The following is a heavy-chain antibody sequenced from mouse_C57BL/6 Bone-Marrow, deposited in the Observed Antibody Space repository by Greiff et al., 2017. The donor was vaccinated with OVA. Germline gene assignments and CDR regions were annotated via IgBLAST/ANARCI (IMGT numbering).Heavy chain of an antibody. CDR1: GYSITSGYY. V-gene: IGHV3-6*01. CDR3: AREDGYYVFDY. CDR2: ISYDGSN. D-gene: IGHD2-3*01. J-gene: IGHJ2*01. Sequence: EVKLLESGPGLVKPSQSLSLTCSVTGYSITSGYYWNWIRQLPGNKLEWMGYISYDGSNNYNPSLKNRISITRDTSKNQCFLKLNSVTTEDTATYYCAREDGYYVFDYWGQGTTLTVSS.